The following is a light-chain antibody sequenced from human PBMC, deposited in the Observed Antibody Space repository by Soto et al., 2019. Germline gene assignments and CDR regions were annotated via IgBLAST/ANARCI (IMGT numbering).Light chain of an antibody. J-gene: IGLJ1*01. CDR3: GTWDSGLSGFV. CDR2: ENA. CDR1: NSNIGNNY. Sequence: QSVLTQPPSVSAAPGQKVTISCSGSNSNIGNNYVYWYQQFPGEAPKLLMYENAKRASGIPDRFSGSKSGTAATLAITGIQTGDEADYYCGTWDSGLSGFVFGTGTKVTVL. V-gene: IGLV1-51*02.